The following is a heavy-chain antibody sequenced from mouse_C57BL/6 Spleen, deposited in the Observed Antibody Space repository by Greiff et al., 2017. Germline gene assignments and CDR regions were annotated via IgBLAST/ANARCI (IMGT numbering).Heavy chain of an antibody. V-gene: IGHV1-80*01. CDR2: IYPGDGDT. Sequence: VQLQQSGAELVKPGASVKISCKASGYAFSSYWMNWVKQRPGKGLEWIGQIYPGDGDTNYNGKFKGKATLTADKSSSTAYMQLSSLSSEDSAVYFCARRGPDWYFDVWGTGTTVTVSS. CDR3: ARRGPDWYFDV. J-gene: IGHJ1*03. CDR1: GYAFSSYW. D-gene: IGHD3-3*01.